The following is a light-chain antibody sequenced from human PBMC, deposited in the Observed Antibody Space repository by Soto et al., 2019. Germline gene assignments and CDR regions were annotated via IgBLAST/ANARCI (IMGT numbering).Light chain of an antibody. CDR1: SGGIASNY. V-gene: IGLV6-57*04. J-gene: IGLJ2*01. CDR2: EHN. Sequence: NFMLTQPHSVSESPGKTVTISCTRSSGGIASNYVQWYQQRPGSAPTTVIYEHNQRPSGVPDRFSGSTDGPSNAASLTISGLQAEDDADYYCQSYDSSTVIFGGGTKVTVL. CDR3: QSYDSSTVI.